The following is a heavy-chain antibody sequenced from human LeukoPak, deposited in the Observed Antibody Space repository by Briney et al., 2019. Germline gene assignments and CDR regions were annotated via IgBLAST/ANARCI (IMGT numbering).Heavy chain of an antibody. CDR1: GFTFGKYW. V-gene: IGHV3-7*03. D-gene: IGHD1-1*01. Sequence: GGSLRLSCVASGFTFGKYWMSWVRQAPGKGLEWVANIKLDGSEKNYVDSVKGRFTISRDNTKNSLYLQMNSLRVEDTAVYFCVLGAYWNDDKNAFHIWGPGTMVTVSS. CDR3: VLGAYWNDDKNAFHI. CDR2: IKLDGSEK. J-gene: IGHJ3*02.